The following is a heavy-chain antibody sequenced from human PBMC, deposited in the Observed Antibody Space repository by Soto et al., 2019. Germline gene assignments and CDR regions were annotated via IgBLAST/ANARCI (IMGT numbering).Heavy chain of an antibody. V-gene: IGHV3-7*01. CDR2: IKQDGSET. CDR3: VRFAWLGN. CDR1: GFTFSSDW. J-gene: IGHJ4*02. D-gene: IGHD1-1*01. Sequence: EVQLVESGGALVQPGGSLRLSCAASGFTFSSDWMSWVRQAPGKGLEWVANIKQDGSETYYVDSVKGRFTISRDNAKNSLYLQMNSLRAEDAAVYYCVRFAWLGNWGQGTLVTVSS.